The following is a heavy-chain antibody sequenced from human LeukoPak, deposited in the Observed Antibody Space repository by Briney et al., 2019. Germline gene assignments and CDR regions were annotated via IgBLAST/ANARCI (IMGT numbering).Heavy chain of an antibody. Sequence: GGSLRLSCAASGFTFSSYAMHWVRQAPGKGLEWVAVISYDGSNKYYADSVKGRFTISRDNSKNTLYLQMNSLRAEDTAVYYCARDRDGYNLGEIDYWGQGTLVTVSS. J-gene: IGHJ4*02. V-gene: IGHV3-30-3*01. CDR2: ISYDGSNK. D-gene: IGHD5-24*01. CDR3: ARDRDGYNLGEIDY. CDR1: GFTFSSYA.